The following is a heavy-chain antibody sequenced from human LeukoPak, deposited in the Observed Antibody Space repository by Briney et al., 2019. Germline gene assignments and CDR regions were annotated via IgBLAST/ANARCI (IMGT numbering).Heavy chain of an antibody. CDR2: IIPIFGTA. V-gene: IGHV1-69*05. CDR3: ARHTSSWYSGHYMDV. D-gene: IGHD6-13*01. CDR1: GGAFSSYA. Sequence: SVKVSCKASGGAFSSYAISWVRQAPGQGLEWMGGIIPIFGTANYAQKFQGRVTITTDESTSTAYMELSSLRSEDTAVYYCARHTSSWYSGHYMDVWGKGTTVTVSS. J-gene: IGHJ6*03.